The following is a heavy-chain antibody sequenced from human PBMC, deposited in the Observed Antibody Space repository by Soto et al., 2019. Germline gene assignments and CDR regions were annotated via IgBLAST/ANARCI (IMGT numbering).Heavy chain of an antibody. CDR3: AKDFKVSGSHYGTLNYYYGMDV. V-gene: IGHV3-30*18. CDR1: GFTFSTYG. CDR2: ISYDGYLK. D-gene: IGHD3-10*01. Sequence: PGGSLRLSCAASGFTFSTYGMQWVRQAPGKGLEGVAVISYDGYLKYYVDAVKGGFTVARDNSKNTLFLEMNSLRVEDTAVYFCAKDFKVSGSHYGTLNYYYGMDVWGQGTTVTVSS. J-gene: IGHJ6*02.